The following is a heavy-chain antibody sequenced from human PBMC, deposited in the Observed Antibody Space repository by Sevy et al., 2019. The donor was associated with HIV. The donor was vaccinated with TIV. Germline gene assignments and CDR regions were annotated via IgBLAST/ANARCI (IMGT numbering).Heavy chain of an antibody. CDR3: AGGSGRYNDAFDI. CDR2: ISCLSMYT. D-gene: IGHD1-26*01. J-gene: IGHJ3*02. V-gene: IGHV3-11*06. Sequence: GGSLRLSCAASGFTFSNYYMSWIRQSPGKGLEWVSYISCLSMYTNLADSVKGRFTTSRDNAKNSLYLQTKSLRAEDTAVYYYAGGSGRYNDAFDIWGQGTMVTVSS. CDR1: GFTFSNYY.